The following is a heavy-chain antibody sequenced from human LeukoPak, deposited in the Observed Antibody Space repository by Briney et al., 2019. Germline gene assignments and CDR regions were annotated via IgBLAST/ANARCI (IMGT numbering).Heavy chain of an antibody. D-gene: IGHD2-15*01. CDR2: ISTDGNT. CDR1: GFTVSANY. CDR3: ARDVYCSGGSCYQQ. J-gene: IGHJ1*01. V-gene: IGHV3-53*01. Sequence: PGGFRRLSCAASGFTVSANYMSWVRQAPGKGLEWVSVISTDGNTYYADSVKGRFTISRDISKNTLYLQMNSLRAEDTAVYYCARDVYCSGGSCYQQWGQGTLVTVSS.